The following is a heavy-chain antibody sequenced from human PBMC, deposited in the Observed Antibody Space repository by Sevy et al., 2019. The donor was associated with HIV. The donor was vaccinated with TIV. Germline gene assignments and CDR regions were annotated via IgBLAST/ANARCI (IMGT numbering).Heavy chain of an antibody. D-gene: IGHD2-8*01. CDR1: GFTFSTYD. V-gene: IGHV3-30*02. Sequence: GGSLRLSCAASGFTFSTYDMHWVRQAPGKGLEWVAYIRYDGSNKYYADSGRGRFTISRDSSKNTRYLQMNSLRAEDTAVYYCARGRKTTQEWLEELDYYYGMDVWGQGTTVTVSS. CDR2: IRYDGSNK. J-gene: IGHJ6*02. CDR3: ARGRKTTQEWLEELDYYYGMDV.